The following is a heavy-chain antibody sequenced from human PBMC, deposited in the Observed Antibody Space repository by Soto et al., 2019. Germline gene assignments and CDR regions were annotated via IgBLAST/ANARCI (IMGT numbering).Heavy chain of an antibody. J-gene: IGHJ6*02. D-gene: IGHD6-19*01. CDR2: ISRYGDFT. V-gene: IGHV3-23*01. CDR3: ARDWGTPGRGSAVGYYYHYGMDV. CDR1: GFTFNIYA. Sequence: GGSLRLSCAASGFTFNIYAMAWVRQAPGKVLEWVSAISRYGDFTYYADSVEGRFAISRDNSKNTLYLQMNSLRGEDTAAYFCARDWGTPGRGSAVGYYYHYGMDVWGQGTTVTVSS.